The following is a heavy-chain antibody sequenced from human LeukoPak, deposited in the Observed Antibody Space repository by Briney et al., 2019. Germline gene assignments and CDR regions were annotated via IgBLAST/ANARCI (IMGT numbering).Heavy chain of an antibody. CDR1: GFTFDDYA. J-gene: IGHJ4*02. V-gene: IGHV3-9*01. CDR2: ISWNSGSI. D-gene: IGHD2-15*01. CDR3: ASSALDY. Sequence: GGSLRLSCAASGFTFDDYAVHWVRQAPGKGLEWVSGISWNSGSIGYADSVKGRFTISRDNAKNSLYLQMNSLRAEDTAVYYCASSALDYWGQGTLVTVSS.